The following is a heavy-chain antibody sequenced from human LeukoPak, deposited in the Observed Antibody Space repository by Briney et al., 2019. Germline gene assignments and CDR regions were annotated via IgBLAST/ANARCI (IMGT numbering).Heavy chain of an antibody. CDR1: GGSISSNSNY. J-gene: IGHJ3*02. D-gene: IGHD3-10*01. CDR2: IYSSGST. CDR3: ARSDGYGLVGI. Sequence: SETLSLTCAVSGGSISSNSNYWGWIRQPPGKTLEWIGSIYSSGSTYYNPSLKSRVIILIDTAKNHFSLNLSSVTAADTAVYYCARSDGYGLVGIWGQGTMVTVSS. V-gene: IGHV4-39*07.